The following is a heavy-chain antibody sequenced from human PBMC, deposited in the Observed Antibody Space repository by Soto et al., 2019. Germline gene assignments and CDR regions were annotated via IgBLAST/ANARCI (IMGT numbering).Heavy chain of an antibody. CDR1: GYTFTSYY. Sequence: GASVKVSCKASGYTFTSYYMHWVRQAPGQGLEWMGMISASNGNTNYAQKLQGRVTMTTDTSTSTAYMELRSLRSDDTAVYYCVRVRGYSNYLSNYYYYCYMDVWGKGTTVTVSS. CDR2: ISASNGNT. CDR3: VRVRGYSNYLSNYYYYCYMDV. V-gene: IGHV1-18*04. D-gene: IGHD4-4*01. J-gene: IGHJ6*03.